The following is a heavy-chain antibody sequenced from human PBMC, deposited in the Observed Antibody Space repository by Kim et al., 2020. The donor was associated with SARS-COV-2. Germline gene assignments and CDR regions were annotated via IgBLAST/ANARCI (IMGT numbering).Heavy chain of an antibody. Sequence: GGSLRLSCAASGFNFGDFGMHWARQAPGKGLEWVAAISNDDLSKDYIQSVKGRFTISRDNSKSMLYLQMNSLSAEDTAMYYCATDRHASGSWYLQYWGQGTLVTVSS. V-gene: IGHV3-30*03. J-gene: IGHJ1*01. CDR1: GFNFGDFG. CDR2: ISNDDLSK. D-gene: IGHD3-10*01. CDR3: ATDRHASGSWYLQY.